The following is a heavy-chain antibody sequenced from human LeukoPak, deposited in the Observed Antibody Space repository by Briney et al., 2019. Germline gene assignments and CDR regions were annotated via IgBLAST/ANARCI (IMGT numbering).Heavy chain of an antibody. Sequence: KPSETLSLTCAVYGGSFSGYYWSWLRQPPGKGLECIGEIHHSGSTNYNPSLKSRVTMSVDTSKNQFSLKLSSVTAADTAVYYCARVDSSGYYYVDYWGQGTLVTVSS. CDR1: GGSFSGYY. CDR2: IHHSGST. CDR3: ARVDSSGYYYVDY. J-gene: IGHJ4*02. D-gene: IGHD3-22*01. V-gene: IGHV4-34*01.